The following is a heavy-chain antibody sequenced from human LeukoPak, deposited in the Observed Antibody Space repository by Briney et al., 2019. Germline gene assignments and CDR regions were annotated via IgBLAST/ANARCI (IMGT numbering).Heavy chain of an antibody. D-gene: IGHD1-14*01. CDR1: EFTFGSYG. V-gene: IGHV3-23*01. CDR2: ISVSDTNT. Sequence: GGSLRLSCAASEFTFGSYGMTWVRQAPGKGLEWVSAISVSDTNTYYADSVKGRFTISRDNSKNTLYLQMNSLRAEDTAVYYCTKPARTDAFDIWGQGTMVTVSS. CDR3: TKPARTDAFDI. J-gene: IGHJ3*02.